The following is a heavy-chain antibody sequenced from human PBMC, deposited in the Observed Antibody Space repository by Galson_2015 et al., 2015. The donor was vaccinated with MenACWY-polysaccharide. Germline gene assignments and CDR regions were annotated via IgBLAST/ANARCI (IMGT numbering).Heavy chain of an antibody. V-gene: IGHV3-74*01. Sequence: SLRLSCAASGFTFNSYWMHWVRQVPGKGLVWVSLINSDGSSTNYADSVKGRFTISRDNSKNTLYLQMNSLRAEDTAVYYCANPGLSTGRSSDVDYWGQGTLVTVSS. CDR3: ANPGLSTGRSSDVDY. CDR1: GFTFNSYW. CDR2: INSDGSST. J-gene: IGHJ4*02. D-gene: IGHD6-25*01.